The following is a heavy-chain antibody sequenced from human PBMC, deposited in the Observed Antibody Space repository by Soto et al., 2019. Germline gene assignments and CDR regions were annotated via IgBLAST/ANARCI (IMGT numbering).Heavy chain of an antibody. CDR2: MNPNSGNT. V-gene: IGHV1-8*01. CDR3: SITHLRFGEHHY. D-gene: IGHD3-10*01. J-gene: IGHJ4*02. Sequence: QVQLVQSGAEVKKPGASVKVSCKASGYTFTSYDINWVRQATGQGLEWMGWMNPNSGNTGYAQKFQGRXTMTXXTXIXXAYXDXSXXXSEDTAVYYCSITHLRFGEHHYWGQGTLVTVSS. CDR1: GYTFTSYD.